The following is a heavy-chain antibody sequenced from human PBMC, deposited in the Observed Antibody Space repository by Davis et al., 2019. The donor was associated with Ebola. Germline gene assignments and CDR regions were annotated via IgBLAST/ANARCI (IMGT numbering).Heavy chain of an antibody. CDR3: ARGGRDGMDV. Sequence: PSVKVSCKASGYSFIGYGITWVRQAPGQGLEWMGWISANTGDTNYAQKLQGRVTMTTDRSTSTVHMELRSLISDDTAVYYCARGGRDGMDVWGQGTTVTVS. V-gene: IGHV1-18*04. CDR1: GYSFIGYG. J-gene: IGHJ6*02. CDR2: ISANTGDT.